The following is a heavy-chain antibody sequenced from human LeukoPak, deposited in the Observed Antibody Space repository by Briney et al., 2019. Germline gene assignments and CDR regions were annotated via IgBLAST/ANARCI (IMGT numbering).Heavy chain of an antibody. J-gene: IGHJ4*02. D-gene: IGHD6-13*01. CDR3: ARAAAGMFDC. CDR2: IGVAGDT. V-gene: IGHV3-13*01. CDR1: GFTFSSYD. Sequence: GGSLRLSCAASGFTFSSYDMHWVRQATGNGLEWVSAIGVAGDTYYPGSVKGRFTISRENAKNSLYLQMNSPRAGDTAGYYCARAAAGMFDCWGPGTLVTASS.